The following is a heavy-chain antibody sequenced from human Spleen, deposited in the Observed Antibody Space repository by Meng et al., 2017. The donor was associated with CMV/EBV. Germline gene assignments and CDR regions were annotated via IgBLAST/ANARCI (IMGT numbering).Heavy chain of an antibody. Sequence: VSGASVRTGGFYWNWVRQPPGKGLEWIGYAYYSGSAKYNPSLKSRVTISVDTSKNQFSLRLSSVTAVDAAVYYCARSYYYGSGIGPWGQGTLVTVSS. CDR1: GASVRTGGFY. CDR3: ARSYYYGSGIGP. J-gene: IGHJ5*02. D-gene: IGHD3-10*01. CDR2: AYYSGSA. V-gene: IGHV4-61*08.